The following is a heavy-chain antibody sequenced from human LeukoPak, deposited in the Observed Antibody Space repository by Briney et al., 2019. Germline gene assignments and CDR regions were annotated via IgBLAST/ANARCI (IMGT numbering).Heavy chain of an antibody. V-gene: IGHV4-59*08. CDR2: IYYSGST. Sequence: SETLSLTCTVSGGSISSYYWSWIRQPPGKGLEWIGYIYYSGSTNYNPSLKSRVTISVDTSKNQFSLKLSSVTAADTAVYYCANGLRWYPFDYWGQGTLVTVSS. D-gene: IGHD4-23*01. CDR3: ANGLRWYPFDY. CDR1: GGSISSYY. J-gene: IGHJ4*02.